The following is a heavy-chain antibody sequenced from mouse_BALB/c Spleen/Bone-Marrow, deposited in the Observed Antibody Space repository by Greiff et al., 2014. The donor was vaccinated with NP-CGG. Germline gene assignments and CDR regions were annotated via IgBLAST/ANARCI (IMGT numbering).Heavy chain of an antibody. V-gene: IGHV1-4*02. CDR3: VREKYDYDGDAMDY. CDR1: GYTFTYYT. D-gene: IGHD2-4*01. J-gene: IGHJ4*01. Sequence: QVQLQQSAAELARPGASVKMSCKTSGYTFTYYTMHWVKQRPGQGLEWIGYINPSSGYTDYNQKFKDKTTLTTDKSSSTAYLQLSSLTSEDSAVYYCVREKYDYDGDAMDYWGQGTSVTVSS. CDR2: INPSSGYT.